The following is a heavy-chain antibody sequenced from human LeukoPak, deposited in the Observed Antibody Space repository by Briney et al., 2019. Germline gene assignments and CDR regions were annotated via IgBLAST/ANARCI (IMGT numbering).Heavy chain of an antibody. J-gene: IGHJ4*02. D-gene: IGHD3-16*02. Sequence: GGSLRLSCAASGVTFSSYARHWVRQAPGKGLEWVAVISYYGSNKYYADSDKGRFTISRDNTKNTLYMQMNSLRAEATAFYYCARDWFTRLGELSPDRAFDYWGQGTLVTVSS. CDR1: GVTFSSYA. V-gene: IGHV3-30*04. CDR2: ISYYGSNK. CDR3: ARDWFTRLGELSPDRAFDY.